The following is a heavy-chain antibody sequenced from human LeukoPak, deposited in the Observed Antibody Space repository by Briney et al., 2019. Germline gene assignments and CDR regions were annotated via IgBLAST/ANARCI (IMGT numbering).Heavy chain of an antibody. V-gene: IGHV3-23*01. J-gene: IGHJ5*02. CDR1: GFTFSSYA. CDR3: ARRQRGSWYDG. Sequence: GGSLRLSCAASGFTFSSYAMSWVRQAPGEGLQWVSGISGSGSSTYYADSVRGRFTISRDNSKNSLYLQMNSLRAEDTAVYYCARRQRGSWYDGWGQGTLVTVSS. CDR2: ISGSGSST.